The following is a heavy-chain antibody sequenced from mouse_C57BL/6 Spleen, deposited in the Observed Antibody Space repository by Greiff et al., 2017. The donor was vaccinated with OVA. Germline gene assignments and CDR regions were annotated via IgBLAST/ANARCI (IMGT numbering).Heavy chain of an antibody. CDR3: ARHYYGSSYWYFDV. CDR2: IWSDGST. Sequence: VNVVESGPGLVAPSQSLSITCTVSGFSLTSYGVHWVRQPPGKGLEWLVVIWSDGSTTYNSALKSRLSISKDNSKSQVFLKMNSLQTDDTAMYYWARHYYGSSYWYFDVWGTGTTVTVSS. V-gene: IGHV2-6-1*01. D-gene: IGHD1-1*01. CDR1: GFSLTSYG. J-gene: IGHJ1*03.